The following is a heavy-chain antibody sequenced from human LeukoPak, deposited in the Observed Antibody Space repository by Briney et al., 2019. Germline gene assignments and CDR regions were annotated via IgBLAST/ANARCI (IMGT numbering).Heavy chain of an antibody. CDR2: ISTSGST. V-gene: IGHV4-4*07. J-gene: IGHJ4*02. CDR1: GGSISAYY. D-gene: IGHD3-22*01. CDR3: ARGRVGYYDSSGYYY. Sequence: SETLSLTCTVSGGSISAYYWSWIRQPAGKGLEWIGRISTSGSTYYNPSLKSRVTIPVDTSKNQFSLKLSSVTAADTAVYYCARGRVGYYDSSGYYYWGQGTLVTVSS.